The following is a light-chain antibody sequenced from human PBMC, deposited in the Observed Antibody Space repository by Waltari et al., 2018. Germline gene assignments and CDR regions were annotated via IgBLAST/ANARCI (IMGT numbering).Light chain of an antibody. J-gene: IGLJ2*01. CDR2: EVS. Sequence: QSALTQPASVSGSPGQSITISCTGPSSDVGGYNYVSWYQQHPGKAPKLMIYEVSNRPSWVSNRFSGSKSGNTASLTISGLQAEDEADYYCSSYTSSSTLVFGGGTKLTVL. CDR1: SSDVGGYNY. CDR3: SSYTSSSTLV. V-gene: IGLV2-14*01.